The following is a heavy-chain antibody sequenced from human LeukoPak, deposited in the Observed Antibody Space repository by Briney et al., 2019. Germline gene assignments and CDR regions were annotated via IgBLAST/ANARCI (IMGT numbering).Heavy chain of an antibody. D-gene: IGHD6-13*01. Sequence: GRSLRLSCAASGFTFSSYAMHWVRQAPGKGLEWVAVISYDGSNKYYADSVKGRFTISRDNSKNTLCLRMNSLRAEDTAVYYCASAGSSWWFSPHSPNWFDPWGQGTLVTVSS. V-gene: IGHV3-30-3*01. J-gene: IGHJ5*02. CDR1: GFTFSSYA. CDR3: ASAGSSWWFSPHSPNWFDP. CDR2: ISYDGSNK.